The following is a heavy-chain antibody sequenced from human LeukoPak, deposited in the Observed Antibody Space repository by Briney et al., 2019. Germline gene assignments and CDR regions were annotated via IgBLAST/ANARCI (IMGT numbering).Heavy chain of an antibody. V-gene: IGHV1-69*05. J-gene: IGHJ4*02. CDR1: GGTFSSYA. D-gene: IGHD1-7*01. Sequence: ASVKVSCKASGGTFSSYAISWVRQAPGQGLEWMGGIIPIFGTANYAQKFQGRVTITTDESTSTAYMELSSLRSEDTAVYCCARGGTGTTPDYWGQGTLVTVSS. CDR3: ARGGTGTTPDY. CDR2: IIPIFGTA.